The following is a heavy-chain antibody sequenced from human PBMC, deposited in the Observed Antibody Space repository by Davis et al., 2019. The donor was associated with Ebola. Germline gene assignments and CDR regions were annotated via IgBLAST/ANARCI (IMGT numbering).Heavy chain of an antibody. Sequence: SVKVSCKASGGTFSSYAISWVRQAPGQGLEWMGGIIPIFGTANYAQKFQGRVTITADTPTSTAYMELTGLTSDDAAVYYCARDELGTFDLWGEGTLVTVSS. J-gene: IGHJ4*02. V-gene: IGHV1-69*06. CDR2: IIPIFGTA. CDR1: GGTFSSYA. CDR3: ARDELGTFDL. D-gene: IGHD3-16*01.